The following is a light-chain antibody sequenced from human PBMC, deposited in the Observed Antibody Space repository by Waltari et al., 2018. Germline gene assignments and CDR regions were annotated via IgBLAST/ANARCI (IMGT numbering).Light chain of an antibody. CDR3: VAWDDSLSGRV. CDR2: RNN. CDR1: SSNIGTNY. V-gene: IGLV1-47*01. J-gene: IGLJ3*02. Sequence: QSVLTQPPSASGTPGQRVTISCSGSSSNIGTNYVYWYQQLPGTAPKLFIYRNNQRHSEVPDRFSGSKSDTSACLAISELRSEDEADYYCVAWDDSLSGRVFGGGTKVTVL.